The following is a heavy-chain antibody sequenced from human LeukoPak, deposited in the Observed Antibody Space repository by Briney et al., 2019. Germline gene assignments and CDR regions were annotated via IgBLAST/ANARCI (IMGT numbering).Heavy chain of an antibody. D-gene: IGHD4-23*01. CDR2: IKQDGSEK. V-gene: IGHV3-7*01. CDR3: ARGATVVSRFDY. CDR1: GFTFSNYW. J-gene: IGHJ4*02. Sequence: GGSLRLSCAASGFTFSNYWMSWVRQAPGKGLEWVANIKQDGSEKYYVDSVKGRSTISRDNAKNSLYLQMNSLRAEDTAVYYCARGATVVSRFDYWGQGTLVTVSS.